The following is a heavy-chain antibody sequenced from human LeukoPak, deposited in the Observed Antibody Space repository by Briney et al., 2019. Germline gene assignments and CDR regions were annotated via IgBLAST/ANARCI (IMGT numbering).Heavy chain of an antibody. CDR3: AKDYCSSTSCFFFDY. J-gene: IGHJ4*02. D-gene: IGHD2-2*01. CDR1: GFTFRNYG. Sequence: GGSLRLSCAASGFTFRNYGMHWVRQAPGKGLEWVAFIRNDGSNKNYADSVKGRFTISRDDSKNTLYLQVRSLRVEDTAVYYCAKDYCSSTSCFFFDYWGQGTLITVSS. CDR2: IRNDGSNK. V-gene: IGHV3-30*02.